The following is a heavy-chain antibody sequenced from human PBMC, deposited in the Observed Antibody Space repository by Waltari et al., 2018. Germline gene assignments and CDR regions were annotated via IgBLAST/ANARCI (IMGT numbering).Heavy chain of an antibody. CDR3: ARVSAYYYGSGSYAY. Sequence: VQLVQSGAEVKKPGASVKVSCKASGYTFTSYDINWVRQANGQGLEWMGWMNPNIGNTGYAQKFQGRVTITRNTSISTAYMELSSLRSEDTAVYYCARVSAYYYGSGSYAYWGQGTLVTVSS. CDR1: GYTFTSYD. J-gene: IGHJ4*02. D-gene: IGHD3-10*01. CDR2: MNPNIGNT. V-gene: IGHV1-8*03.